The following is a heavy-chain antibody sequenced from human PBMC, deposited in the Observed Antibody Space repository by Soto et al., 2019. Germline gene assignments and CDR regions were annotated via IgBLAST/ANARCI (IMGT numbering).Heavy chain of an antibody. CDR1: GYTFASYA. J-gene: IGHJ4*02. Sequence: QVQLVQSGAEVKKPGASVKVSCKASGYTFASYAISWMRQAPGQGLEWMGWISAYNGNTNYAQKLQGRATMTTDTSTSTAYMQRRSLRSDDTALYYCARDPPPPDYWGQGTLVTVSS. V-gene: IGHV1-18*01. CDR2: ISAYNGNT. CDR3: ARDPPPPDY.